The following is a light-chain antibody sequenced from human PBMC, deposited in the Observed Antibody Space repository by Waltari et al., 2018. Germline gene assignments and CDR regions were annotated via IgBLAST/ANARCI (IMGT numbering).Light chain of an antibody. Sequence: QSALTQPRSVSGSPGPSVTISCAGTSSDVGAYNHVPWYQQSPGTAPKLLIYEVNNRPSGDPDRFSASKSGNTASLTISGLRAEDEADYYCCSYAGDYTLVFGGGTKLTVL. CDR2: EVN. CDR3: CSYAGDYTLV. CDR1: SSDVGAYNH. J-gene: IGLJ2*01. V-gene: IGLV2-11*01.